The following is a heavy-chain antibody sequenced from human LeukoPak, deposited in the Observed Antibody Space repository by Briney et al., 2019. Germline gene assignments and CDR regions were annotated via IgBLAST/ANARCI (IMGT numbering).Heavy chain of an antibody. Sequence: PSETLSLTCTVSGGSISSYYWSWIRQPPGKGLEWIGYIYYSGSTNCNPSLKSRVTISVDTSKNQFSLKLSSVTAADTAVYYCARAPPYDSSDSWGQGTLVTVSS. CDR2: IYYSGST. D-gene: IGHD3-22*01. CDR1: GGSISSYY. CDR3: ARAPPYDSSDS. V-gene: IGHV4-59*01. J-gene: IGHJ4*02.